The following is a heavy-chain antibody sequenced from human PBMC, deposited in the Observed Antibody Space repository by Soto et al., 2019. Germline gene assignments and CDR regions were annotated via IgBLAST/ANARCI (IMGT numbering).Heavy chain of an antibody. CDR3: AKVRRPYSSSPAWFDP. J-gene: IGHJ5*02. V-gene: IGHV3-30*04. Sequence: PGGSLRLSCAASGFTFSFYAMHWVRQAPGKGLEWVAVISYNGRNKHYVDSVKGRFTISRDNSKNTLYLQMNSLRAEDTAVYYCAKVRRPYSSSPAWFDPWGQGTLVTVSS. CDR1: GFTFSFYA. CDR2: ISYNGRNK. D-gene: IGHD6-6*01.